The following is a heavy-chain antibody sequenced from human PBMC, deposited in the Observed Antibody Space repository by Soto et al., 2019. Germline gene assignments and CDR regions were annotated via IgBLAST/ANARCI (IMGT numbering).Heavy chain of an antibody. J-gene: IGHJ4*02. CDR3: ARDTDYGFDY. CDR2: IYYSGST. Sequence: SATLSLTCAVYGGSFSGYYWSSFRQPPGKGLEWIGYIYYSGSTNYNPSLKSRVTISVDTSKNQFSLKLSSVTAADTAVYYCARDTDYGFDYWGQGTLVTVSS. V-gene: IGHV4-59*01. CDR1: GGSFSGYY. D-gene: IGHD4-17*01.